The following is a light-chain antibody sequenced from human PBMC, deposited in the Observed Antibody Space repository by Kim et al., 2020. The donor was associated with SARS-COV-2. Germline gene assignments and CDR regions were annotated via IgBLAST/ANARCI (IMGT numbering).Light chain of an antibody. Sequence: SYELTQPPSVSVAPGKTASVSCGGNSIGSKSVHWYQQKSGQAPVLVIYYDSDRPSGIPERFSGSNSVNTATLTISRVEAGDEADYYCQVWDSTTDHRVVF. J-gene: IGLJ2*01. CDR2: YDS. V-gene: IGLV3-21*04. CDR3: QVWDSTTDHRVV. CDR1: SIGSKS.